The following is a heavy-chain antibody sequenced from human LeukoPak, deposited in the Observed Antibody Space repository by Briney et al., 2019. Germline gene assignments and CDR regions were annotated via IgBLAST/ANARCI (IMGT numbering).Heavy chain of an antibody. CDR3: AKIRSNLGYCSSTSCRGDAFDI. J-gene: IGHJ3*02. CDR2: IRYDGSNK. D-gene: IGHD2-2*01. CDR1: GFTFSSYG. V-gene: IGHV3-30*02. Sequence: GGSLRLSCAASGFTFSSYGMHWVRQAPGKGLEWVAFIRYDGSNKYYADSAKGRFTISRDNSKNTLYLQMNSLRAEDTAVYYCAKIRSNLGYCSSTSCRGDAFDIWGQGTMVTVSS.